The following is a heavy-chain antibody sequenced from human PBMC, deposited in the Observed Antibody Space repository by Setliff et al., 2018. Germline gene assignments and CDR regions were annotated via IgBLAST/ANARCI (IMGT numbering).Heavy chain of an antibody. CDR2: VSTYNGDT. CDR3: ARRPIALAGYRKGAFDI. CDR1: GYTFTSYG. J-gene: IGHJ3*02. Sequence: ASVKVSCKTSGYTFTSYGISWVRQAPGQGLEWMGWVSTYNGDTNYAQEFRGRVTMTTDISTSTVYMELRTLRSDDTAVYYCARRPIALAGYRKGAFDIWGQGTMVTVSS. D-gene: IGHD6-19*01. V-gene: IGHV1-18*01.